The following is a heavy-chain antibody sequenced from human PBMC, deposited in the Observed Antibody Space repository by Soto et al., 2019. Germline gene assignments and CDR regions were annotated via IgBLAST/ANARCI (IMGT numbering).Heavy chain of an antibody. V-gene: IGHV3-73*01. CDR1: GFTFSGSA. D-gene: IGHD3-16*02. Sequence: GGALRLSCAASGFTFSGSAMHWVRQASGKGLEWVGRIRSKANSYATAYAASVKGRVTISRDDSKNTAYLQMNSLKTEDTAVYYCTCHLVGLSFPRSFHIRGKGTMVTV. CDR3: TCHLVGLSFPRSFHI. J-gene: IGHJ3*02. CDR2: IRSKANSYAT.